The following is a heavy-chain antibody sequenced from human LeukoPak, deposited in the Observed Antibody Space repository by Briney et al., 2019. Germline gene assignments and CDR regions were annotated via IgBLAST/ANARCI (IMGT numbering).Heavy chain of an antibody. V-gene: IGHV4-59*08. J-gene: IGHJ4*02. D-gene: IGHD3-10*01. CDR1: GGSISNYY. CDR3: ARRSDTTSFDF. Sequence: PETLSLTCTVSGGSISNYYWSWIRQPPGKGLEWIGYIYYSGITNYNPSLNSRVTISVDTSKNQFSLNLTSVTAADTAVYYCARRSDTTSFDFWGQGTLVTVSS. CDR2: IYYSGIT.